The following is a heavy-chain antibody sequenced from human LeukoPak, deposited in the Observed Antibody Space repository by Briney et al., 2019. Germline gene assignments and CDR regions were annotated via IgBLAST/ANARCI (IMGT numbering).Heavy chain of an antibody. CDR3: AKTYSGSYSPFDS. J-gene: IGHJ4*02. Sequence: SETLSLTCTVSCASISSRNYYWGWIRQPPGKGLEWIGSIFHSGSTYYSPSLKSRVTISVDTSTNRVSLKLNSVTAADTAVYYCAKTYSGSYSPFDSWGQGTLVTVSS. V-gene: IGHV4-39*01. CDR2: IFHSGST. CDR1: CASISSRNYY. D-gene: IGHD1-26*01.